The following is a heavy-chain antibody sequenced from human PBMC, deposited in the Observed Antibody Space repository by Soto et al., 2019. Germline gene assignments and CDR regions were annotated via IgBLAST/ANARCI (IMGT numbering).Heavy chain of an antibody. CDR3: AKDNANWMVDY. J-gene: IGHJ4*02. V-gene: IGHV3-30*04. CDR2: MLPGGYEYDM. CDR1: GFSFRSYT. D-gene: IGHD1-1*01. Sequence: QVQLVESGGGVVQPGGSLRLSCAASGFSFRSYTMHWVRQAPGKGLVWLAVMLPGGYEYDMYYANSVKGKFTVSRDNYKNTLFLQMDNLRPEETAVYYCAKDNANWMVDYWGQGTRVTVSS.